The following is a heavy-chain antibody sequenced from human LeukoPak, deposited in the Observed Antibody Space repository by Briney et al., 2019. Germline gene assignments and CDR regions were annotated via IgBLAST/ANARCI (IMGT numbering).Heavy chain of an antibody. V-gene: IGHV3-74*01. CDR1: GFTFSNYW. Sequence: PGGSLRLSCAASGFTFSNYWMHWVRQAPGKGLVWVSRISTDGRSTSYADSVKGRFTISRDNAKNTLYLQMNSLRAEDTAVYYCGRDRSNYVSIDFWGQGSLVTVSS. J-gene: IGHJ4*02. D-gene: IGHD4-11*01. CDR3: GRDRSNYVSIDF. CDR2: ISTDGRST.